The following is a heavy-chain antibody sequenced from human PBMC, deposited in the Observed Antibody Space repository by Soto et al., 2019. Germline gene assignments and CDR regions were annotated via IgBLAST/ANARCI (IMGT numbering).Heavy chain of an antibody. CDR3: ARQAYSGSYSRGGFDY. V-gene: IGHV4-59*08. CDR2: IYYSGST. Sequence: QVQLQESGPGLVKPSETLSLTCTVSGGSISSYYWSWIRQPPGKGLEWIGYIYYSGSTNYNPSLKSRVTISVDTSKNQFSLKLSSVTVADTAVYYCARQAYSGSYSRGGFDYWGQGTLVTVSS. CDR1: GGSISSYY. J-gene: IGHJ4*02. D-gene: IGHD1-26*01.